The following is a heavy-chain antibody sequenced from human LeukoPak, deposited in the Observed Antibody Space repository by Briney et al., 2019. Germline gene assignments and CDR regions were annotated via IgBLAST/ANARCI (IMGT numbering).Heavy chain of an antibody. CDR3: ARGEGYGSGEY. Sequence: SVKVSCTASGGTFSSYAISWVRQAPGQGLEWMGGIIPIFGTANYAQKFQGRVTITADESTSTAYTELSSLRSEDTAVYYCARGEGYGSGEYWGQGTLVTVSS. J-gene: IGHJ4*02. CDR2: IIPIFGTA. D-gene: IGHD3-10*01. CDR1: GGTFSSYA. V-gene: IGHV1-69*13.